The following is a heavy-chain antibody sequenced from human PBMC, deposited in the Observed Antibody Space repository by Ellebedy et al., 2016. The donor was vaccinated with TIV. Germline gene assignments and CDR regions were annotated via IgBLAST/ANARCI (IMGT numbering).Heavy chain of an antibody. CDR1: GYTFTSYA. D-gene: IGHD3-16*01. CDR2: INAGNGNT. Sequence: AASVKVSCKASGYTFTSYAMHWVRQAPGQRLEWMGWINAGNGNTKYSQKLQGRLTMTRDTSTSTVYMELSSLRSEDTAVYYCARGWAAPSREDYWGQGTLVTVSS. CDR3: ARGWAAPSREDY. J-gene: IGHJ4*02. V-gene: IGHV1-3*01.